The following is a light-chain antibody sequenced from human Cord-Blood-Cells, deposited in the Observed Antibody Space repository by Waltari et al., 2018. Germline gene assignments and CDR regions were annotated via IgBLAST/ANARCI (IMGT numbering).Light chain of an antibody. Sequence: QSALTQPASVSGSPGQSITISCTGTSSDGGGYNYVSWYQQHPGKAPKLMIYDVSNRPSGVSNRFSGSKSGNTASLTISGLQAEDEADYYCSSYTGSRVFGTGTKVTVL. J-gene: IGLJ1*01. CDR1: SSDGGGYNY. CDR2: DVS. V-gene: IGLV2-14*01. CDR3: SSYTGSRV.